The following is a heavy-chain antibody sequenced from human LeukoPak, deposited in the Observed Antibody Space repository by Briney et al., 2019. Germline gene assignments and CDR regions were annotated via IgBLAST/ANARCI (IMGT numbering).Heavy chain of an antibody. J-gene: IGHJ3*02. Sequence: ASVKVSCKASGYTFTSYAMNWVRQAPGQGLEWMGWINTNTGNPTYAQGFTGRFVFSLDTSVSTAYLQISSLKAEDTAVYYCASTELVEMATIFAFDIWGQGTMVTVSS. CDR2: INTNTGNP. D-gene: IGHD5-24*01. CDR3: ASTELVEMATIFAFDI. CDR1: GYTFTSYA. V-gene: IGHV7-4-1*02.